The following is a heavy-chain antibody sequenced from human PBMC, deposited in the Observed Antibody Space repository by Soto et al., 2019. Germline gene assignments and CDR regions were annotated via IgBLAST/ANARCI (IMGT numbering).Heavy chain of an antibody. V-gene: IGHV1-2*04. Sequence: QVQLVQSGAEVKKPGASVTVSCRASGDTFTGYYMHWVRQAPGQGLEWMGWINPNSGVTKYAQKCQGWVTKSRDTSIRTVDMELSRLRSDDTAVYYCARESGGATATLDYYYFYIDVWGTGTTVTVSS. J-gene: IGHJ6*03. CDR1: GDTFTGYY. CDR3: ARESGGATATLDYYYFYIDV. CDR2: INPNSGVT. D-gene: IGHD5-12*01.